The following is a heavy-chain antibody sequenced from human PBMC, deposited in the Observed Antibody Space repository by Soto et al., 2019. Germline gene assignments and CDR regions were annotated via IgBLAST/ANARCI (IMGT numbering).Heavy chain of an antibody. CDR3: AIEEQQLAPGAFDI. Sequence: QVQLVQSGAEVKKPGSSVKVSCKASGGTFSSYTISWVRQAPGQGLEWMGRIIPILGIANYAQKFQGRVTSAADKSTSTAYMELSSLRSEDTAVYYCAIEEQQLAPGAFDIWGQGTMVTVSS. V-gene: IGHV1-69*02. CDR1: GGTFSSYT. J-gene: IGHJ3*02. CDR2: IIPILGIA. D-gene: IGHD6-13*01.